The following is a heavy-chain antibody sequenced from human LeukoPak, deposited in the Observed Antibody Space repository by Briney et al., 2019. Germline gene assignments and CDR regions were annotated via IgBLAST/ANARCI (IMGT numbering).Heavy chain of an antibody. J-gene: IGHJ4*02. D-gene: IGHD5-12*01. CDR1: GFTFSSYA. CDR3: ATGYSGYDQLYYFDY. V-gene: IGHV3-30-3*01. CDR2: ISYDGSNK. Sequence: GGSLRLSCAASGFTFSSYAMHWVRQAPGRGLEGVAVISYDGSNKYYADSVKGRFTISRDNSKNTLYLQMNSLRAEDTAVYYCATGYSGYDQLYYFDYWGQGTLVTVPS.